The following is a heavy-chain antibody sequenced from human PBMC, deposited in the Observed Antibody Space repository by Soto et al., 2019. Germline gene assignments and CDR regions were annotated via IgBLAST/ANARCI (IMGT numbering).Heavy chain of an antibody. CDR2: IDPSDSYT. J-gene: IGHJ6*02. CDR1: GYSFTSYW. V-gene: IGHV5-10-1*01. Sequence: RGESLKISCKGSGYSFTSYWISWVRQMPGKGLEWMGRIDPSDSYTNYSPSFQGHVTISADKSISTAYLQWSSLKASDTAMYYCARTGWGDIVVVPAAIDLYYYGMDVWGQGTTVTVSS. D-gene: IGHD2-2*02. CDR3: ARTGWGDIVVVPAAIDLYYYGMDV.